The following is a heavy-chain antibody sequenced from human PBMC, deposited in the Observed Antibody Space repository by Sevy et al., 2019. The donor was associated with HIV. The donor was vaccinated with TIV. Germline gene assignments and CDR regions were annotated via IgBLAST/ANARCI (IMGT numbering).Heavy chain of an antibody. CDR1: GFTFASYD. Sequence: ASVKVSCKAPGFTFASYDIYWVRQATGQGLEWMGWMNTNTGNTGFAQKFQGRVTMTRNTSITTAYMELSNLSVEDTAVYYCARVRGWYLRYGMDVWGQGTTVTVSS. V-gene: IGHV1-8*02. CDR2: MNTNTGNT. CDR3: ARVRGWYLRYGMDV. D-gene: IGHD6-19*01. J-gene: IGHJ6*02.